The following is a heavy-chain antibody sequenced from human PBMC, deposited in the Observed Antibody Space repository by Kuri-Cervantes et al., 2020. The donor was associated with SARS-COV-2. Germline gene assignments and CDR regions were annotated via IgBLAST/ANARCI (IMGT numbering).Heavy chain of an antibody. J-gene: IGHJ5*02. D-gene: IGHD3-10*01. CDR2: ISAYNGNT. V-gene: IGHV1-18*01. CDR1: GYSFSSYD. Sequence: ASVKVSCKASGYSFSSYDTSWVRQAPGQGLEWMGWISAYNGNTNYAQKLQGRVTMTTDTSTSTAYMELSSLRSEDTAVYYCARDKEGHGSGSYDWFDPWGQGTLVTVSS. CDR3: ARDKEGHGSGSYDWFDP.